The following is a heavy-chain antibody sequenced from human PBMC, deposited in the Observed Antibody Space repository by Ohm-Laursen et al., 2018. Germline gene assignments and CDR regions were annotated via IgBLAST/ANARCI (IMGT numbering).Heavy chain of an antibody. D-gene: IGHD3-10*01. CDR2: IYYSGST. Sequence: GTLSLTCAVSGGSISSYYWSWIRQPPGKGLEWIGYIYYSGSTNYNPSLKSRVTISVDTSKNQFSLKLSSVTAADTAVYYCARVYGSGSYYNGGWFDPWGQGTLVTVSS. V-gene: IGHV4-59*12. CDR3: ARVYGSGSYYNGGWFDP. CDR1: GGSISSYY. J-gene: IGHJ5*02.